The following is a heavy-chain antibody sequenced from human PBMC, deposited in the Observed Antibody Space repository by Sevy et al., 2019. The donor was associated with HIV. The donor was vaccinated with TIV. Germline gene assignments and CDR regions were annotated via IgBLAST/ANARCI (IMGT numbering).Heavy chain of an antibody. CDR2: VSGSGGKT. J-gene: IGHJ3*02. Sequence: GGSLRLSCAASGFTFSNYVLSWVRQAPGKGLEWVSDVSGSGGKTYYADSVKGRFTISRDTSNNTLFLHMNSLRAEDTAVYYCATHRRRDGYSYGAFDIWGQGTMVTVSS. CDR3: ATHRRRDGYSYGAFDI. V-gene: IGHV3-23*01. CDR1: GFTFSNYV. D-gene: IGHD4-4*01.